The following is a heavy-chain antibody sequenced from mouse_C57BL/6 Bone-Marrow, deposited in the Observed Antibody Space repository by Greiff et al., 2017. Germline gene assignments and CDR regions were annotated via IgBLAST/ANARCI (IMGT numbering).Heavy chain of an antibody. Sequence: QVQLKQPGAELVKPGASVKLSCKASGCTFTSYWMHWVKQRPGQGLEWIGMIHPNSGSTNYNEKFKSKATLTVDKSSSTAYMQLSSLTSEDSAVYYCARSWYSNYVGYWGQGTTLTVSS. V-gene: IGHV1-64*01. D-gene: IGHD2-5*01. CDR3: ARSWYSNYVGY. CDR1: GCTFTSYW. CDR2: IHPNSGST. J-gene: IGHJ2*01.